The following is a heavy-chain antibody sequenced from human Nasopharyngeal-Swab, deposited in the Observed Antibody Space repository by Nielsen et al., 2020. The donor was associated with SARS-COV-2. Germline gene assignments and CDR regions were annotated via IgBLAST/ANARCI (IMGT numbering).Heavy chain of an antibody. Sequence: SETLSLTCSVSGVSVSSDFYYWTWIRQTPGKGLEWIGHINYYETTTPNPSLKGRVTISVDTSKNQFSLTLSSVTAADTGVYYCARDKSGSHLVPRVNFFGLDVWGQGTTVTVSS. CDR1: GVSVSSDFYY. D-gene: IGHD4-17*01. CDR3: ARDKSGSHLVPRVNFFGLDV. V-gene: IGHV4-61*01. J-gene: IGHJ6*02. CDR2: INYYETT.